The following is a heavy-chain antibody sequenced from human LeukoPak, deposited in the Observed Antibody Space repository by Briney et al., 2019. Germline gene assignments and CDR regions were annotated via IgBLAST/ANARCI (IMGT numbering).Heavy chain of an antibody. V-gene: IGHV4-31*03. J-gene: IGHJ5*02. CDR1: GGSISSGGYY. Sequence: PSQTLSLTCTVSGGSISSGGYYWSWIRQHPGKGLEWIGYIYYSGSTYYNPSLKSRVTISVDTSKNQFSLKLSSVTAADTTVYYCARVLRLGYCSSTSCYNRDAWFDPWGQGTLVTVPS. CDR2: IYYSGST. CDR3: ARVLRLGYCSSTSCYNRDAWFDP. D-gene: IGHD2-2*02.